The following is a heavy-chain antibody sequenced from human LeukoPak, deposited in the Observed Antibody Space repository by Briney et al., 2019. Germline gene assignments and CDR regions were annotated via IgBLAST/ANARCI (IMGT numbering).Heavy chain of an antibody. CDR3: AKGGLEWLFYAFDI. Sequence: PGGSLRLSCAASGFTFDDYAMHWVRQAPGKGLEGVSGISWNSGSIGYADSVKGRFTISRDNAKNSLYLQMNSLRAEDTALYYCAKGGLEWLFYAFDIWGQGTMVTVSS. CDR1: GFTFDDYA. CDR2: ISWNSGSI. D-gene: IGHD3-3*01. J-gene: IGHJ3*02. V-gene: IGHV3-9*01.